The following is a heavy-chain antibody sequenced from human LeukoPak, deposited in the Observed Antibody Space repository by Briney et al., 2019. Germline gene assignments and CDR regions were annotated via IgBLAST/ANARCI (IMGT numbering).Heavy chain of an antibody. CDR3: ARGDGYGGYDSDFDC. CDR1: GFSVDSHS. V-gene: IGHV3-21*01. J-gene: IGHJ4*02. CDR2: ISRSSSYI. Sequence: GGSLRLSCVASGFSVDSHSMNWVRQAPGKGLEWVSSISRSSSYIYYADSVKGRFTISRDNAKNSLYLQMNNLRADDTAVYYCARGDGYGGYDSDFDCWGQGTLVSVSS. D-gene: IGHD5-12*01.